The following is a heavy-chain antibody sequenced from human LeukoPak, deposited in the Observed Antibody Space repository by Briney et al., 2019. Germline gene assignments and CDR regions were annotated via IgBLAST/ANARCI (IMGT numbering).Heavy chain of an antibody. J-gene: IGHJ4*02. CDR1: GGSISSGGYS. CDR2: IYHSGST. CDR3: ASDSPGVPFDY. D-gene: IGHD2-2*01. Sequence: SQTLSLTCAVSGGSISSGGYSWSWIRQPPGKGLEWIGYIYHSGSTYYNPSLKSRVTISVDTSKNQFSLKLSSVTAADTAVYYCASDSPGVPFDYWGQGTLVTVSS. V-gene: IGHV4-30-2*01.